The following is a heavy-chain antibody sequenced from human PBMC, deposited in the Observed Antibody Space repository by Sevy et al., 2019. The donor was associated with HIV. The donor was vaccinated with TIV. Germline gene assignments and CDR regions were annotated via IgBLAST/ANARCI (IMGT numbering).Heavy chain of an antibody. D-gene: IGHD6-19*01. Sequence: GGSLRLSCAASGFAFSIYSMNWVHQTPGKGLEWVAYMTSDLRTIYYADSVKGRFTISRDNAKNSLFLQMNSLRAEDTAVYYCARSVEYYFDNWGQGTLVTVSS. CDR3: ARSVEYYFDN. V-gene: IGHV3-48*01. CDR2: MTSDLRTI. J-gene: IGHJ4*02. CDR1: GFAFSIYS.